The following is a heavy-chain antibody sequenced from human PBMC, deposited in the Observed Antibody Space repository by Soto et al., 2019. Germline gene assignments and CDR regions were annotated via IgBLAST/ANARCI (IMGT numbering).Heavy chain of an antibody. CDR3: ARTKGDSSGYYRLWFDY. V-gene: IGHV4-39*01. D-gene: IGHD3-22*01. J-gene: IGHJ4*02. Sequence: NPSETLSLTCTVSGGSISSSSYYWGWIRQPPGKGLEWIGSIYYSGSTYYNPSLKSRVTISVDTSKNQFSLKLSSVTAADTAVHYCARTKGDSSGYYRLWFDYWGQG. CDR1: GGSISSSSYY. CDR2: IYYSGST.